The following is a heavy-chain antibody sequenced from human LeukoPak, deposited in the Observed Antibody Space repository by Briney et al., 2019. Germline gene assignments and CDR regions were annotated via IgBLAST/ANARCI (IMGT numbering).Heavy chain of an antibody. D-gene: IGHD5-18*01. J-gene: IGHJ5*02. Sequence: SETLSPTCTVSGGSISSRSYYWGWIRQPPGKGLEWIGSIDYSANTYYNSSLKSRVTISVDTSKNHFSLKLTSVTVADTAVYYCAKAEGYSYGYFNWFDPWGQGTLVTVSS. CDR2: IDYSANT. CDR3: AKAEGYSYGYFNWFDP. CDR1: GGSISSRSYY. V-gene: IGHV4-39*07.